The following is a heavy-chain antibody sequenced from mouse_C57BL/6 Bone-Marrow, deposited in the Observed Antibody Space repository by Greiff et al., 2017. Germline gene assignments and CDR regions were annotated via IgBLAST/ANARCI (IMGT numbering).Heavy chain of an antibody. D-gene: IGHD2-3*01. CDR2: IYPRSGNT. CDR1: GYTFTSYG. Sequence: VQLLESGAELARPGASVKLSCKASGYTFTSYGISWVKQRPGQGLEWIGAIYPRSGNTYYNEKFKGKAALTADKSSSTAYMELRSLISEDTAVYFCARGPDDGYLYYIDYWGQGTTLTVSS. CDR3: ARGPDDGYLYYIDY. V-gene: IGHV1-81*01. J-gene: IGHJ2*01.